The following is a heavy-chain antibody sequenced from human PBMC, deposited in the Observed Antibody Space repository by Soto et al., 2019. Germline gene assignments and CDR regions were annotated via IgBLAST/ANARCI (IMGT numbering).Heavy chain of an antibody. V-gene: IGHV1-69*01. J-gene: IGHJ6*02. CDR1: GGTFSSYA. Sequence: QVQLVQSGAEVKKPGSSVKVSCKASGGTFSSYAISWVRQAPGQGLEWMGGIIPIFGTANYAQKFQGRVTITADESTSTDYMELSSLRSEDTAVYYCARSDYGDIYYYYGMDVRGRGTTVTVFS. D-gene: IGHD4-17*01. CDR2: IIPIFGTA. CDR3: ARSDYGDIYYYYGMDV.